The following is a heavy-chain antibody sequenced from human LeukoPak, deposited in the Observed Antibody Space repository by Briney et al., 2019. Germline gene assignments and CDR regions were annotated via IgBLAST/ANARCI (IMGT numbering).Heavy chain of an antibody. CDR2: VSDNGVTT. J-gene: IGHJ6*03. CDR3: AKAAYYQLLTYYMDV. D-gene: IGHD2-2*01. Sequence: GGSLRLSCAASGFIFNNFAMSWVREAPGKGLEWVSGVSDNGVTTNYADSVKGRFTISRDNSKNTLYLQMNSLRAEDTAVYYCAKAAYYQLLTYYMDVWGKGTTVTVSS. V-gene: IGHV3-23*01. CDR1: GFIFNNFA.